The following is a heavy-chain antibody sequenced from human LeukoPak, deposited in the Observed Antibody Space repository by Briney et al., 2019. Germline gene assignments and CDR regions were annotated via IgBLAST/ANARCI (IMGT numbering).Heavy chain of an antibody. V-gene: IGHV4-59*12. CDR3: ARAGIVVVPAAINRWFDP. Sequence: PSETLSLTCTVSGGSISSYYWSWIRQPPGKGLEWIGYIYYSGSTNYNPSLKSRVTISVDTSKNQFSLKLSSVTAADTAVYYCARAGIVVVPAAINRWFDPWGQGTLVTVSS. CDR1: GGSISSYY. J-gene: IGHJ5*02. CDR2: IYYSGST. D-gene: IGHD2-2*02.